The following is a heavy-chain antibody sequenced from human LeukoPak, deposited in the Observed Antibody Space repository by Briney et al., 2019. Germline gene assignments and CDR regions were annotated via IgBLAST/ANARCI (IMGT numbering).Heavy chain of an antibody. J-gene: IGHJ4*02. Sequence: GGPLKPPGEPPETTFNPYPLLGPRQPQGRGMNWFQALSDTGGDTDYADSVKGRFTISRDNSRNTLFLQMNSLRPDDTAVYYCARLSGSTGTTSRVLHYWGQGTLVTVSA. CDR2: LSDTGGDT. CDR3: ARLSGSTGTTSRVLHY. V-gene: IGHV3-23*01. D-gene: IGHD1-1*01. CDR1: ETTFNPYP.